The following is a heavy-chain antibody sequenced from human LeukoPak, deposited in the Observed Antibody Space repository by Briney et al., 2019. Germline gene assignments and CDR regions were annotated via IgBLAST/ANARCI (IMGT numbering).Heavy chain of an antibody. D-gene: IGHD3-22*01. CDR2: IKWNGGST. CDR1: GFSFDDC. CDR3: ARTSRYYDSSGYYHYYFDY. Sequence: GGSLRLSCAASGFSFDDCMSWVRQAPGKGLEWVSGIKWNGGSTSYADSVKGRFTISRDNAKNSLYLQMNSLRAEDTALYHCARTSRYYDSSGYYHYYFDYWGQGTLVTVSS. J-gene: IGHJ4*02. V-gene: IGHV3-20*01.